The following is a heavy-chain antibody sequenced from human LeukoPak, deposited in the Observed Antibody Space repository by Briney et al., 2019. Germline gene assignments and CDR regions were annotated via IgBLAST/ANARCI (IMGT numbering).Heavy chain of an antibody. CDR3: ARVVIYDSSGYYLRHYYFDY. CDR2: IYSGGST. CDR1: GFTVSSNY. D-gene: IGHD3-22*01. J-gene: IGHJ4*02. Sequence: GGSLRLSCAASGFTVSSNYMSWVRQAPGKGLEWVSVIYSGGSTYYADSVKGRFTISRDNSKNTLYLQMNSLRAEDTAVYYCARVVIYDSSGYYLRHYYFDYWGQGTLVTVSS. V-gene: IGHV3-53*01.